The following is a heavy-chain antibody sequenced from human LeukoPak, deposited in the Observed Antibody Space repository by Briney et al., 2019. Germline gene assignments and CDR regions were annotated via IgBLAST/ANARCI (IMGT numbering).Heavy chain of an antibody. Sequence: GGSLRLSCAASEFTFSSYNMNWVRQAPGKGLEWVSSITCSSAYIYYADSVKGRFTISRDNAKNSLYLQMNSLRAEDTAVYYCAREMFWSGYFANLHFDYWGQGALVTVSS. CDR1: EFTFSSYN. V-gene: IGHV3-21*01. J-gene: IGHJ4*02. D-gene: IGHD3-3*01. CDR3: AREMFWSGYFANLHFDY. CDR2: ITCSSAYI.